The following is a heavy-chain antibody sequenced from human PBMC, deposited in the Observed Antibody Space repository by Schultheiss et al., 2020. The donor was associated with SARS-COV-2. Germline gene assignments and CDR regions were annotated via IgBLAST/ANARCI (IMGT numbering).Heavy chain of an antibody. J-gene: IGHJ5*01. CDR2: IKQDGSEK. D-gene: IGHD4-11*01. V-gene: IGHV3-7*03. CDR3: ASGDYSPQFDS. CDR1: GFTFSSYA. Sequence: GGSLRLSCAASGFTFSSYAMSWVRQAPGKGLEWVANIKQDGSEKHYVDSVNGRFTISRDNAKNSLYLQMNSLRAEDTAVYYCASGDYSPQFDSWGQGTLVTVSS.